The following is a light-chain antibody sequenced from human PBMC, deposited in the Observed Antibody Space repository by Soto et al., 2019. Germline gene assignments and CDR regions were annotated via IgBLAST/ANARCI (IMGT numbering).Light chain of an antibody. CDR2: WAS. Sequence: DIVMTQSPDSLAVSLGERATINCKSGQSVLYSSNNKNYLAWYQQKPGQPPKLLIYWASTRESGVPDRFSGSGSGTDFTLTISSLQAEDVAVYHCQQYYSTPITFGQGTRLEIK. V-gene: IGKV4-1*01. J-gene: IGKJ5*01. CDR3: QQYYSTPIT. CDR1: QSVLYSSNNKNY.